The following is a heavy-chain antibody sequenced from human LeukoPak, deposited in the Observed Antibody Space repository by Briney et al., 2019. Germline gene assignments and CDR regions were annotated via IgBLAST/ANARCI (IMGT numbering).Heavy chain of an antibody. J-gene: IGHJ6*02. D-gene: IGHD6-6*01. CDR3: ARGVGPKRIAARPESVYYYGMDV. V-gene: IGHV4-34*01. CDR2: INHSGST. Sequence: KGSETDSLACAVYGGSFSGYYWSWTRQPPGKGLEWIGEINHSGSTNYNPSLKSRVTISVDTSKNQLSLKLSSVTAADTAVYYCARGVGPKRIAARPESVYYYGMDVWGQGTPVTVSS. CDR1: GGSFSGYY.